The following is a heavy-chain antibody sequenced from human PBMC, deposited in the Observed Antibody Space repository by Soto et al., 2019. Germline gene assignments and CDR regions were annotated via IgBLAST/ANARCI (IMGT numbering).Heavy chain of an antibody. D-gene: IGHD6-19*01. J-gene: IGHJ6*02. CDR3: ARDRNGGWVHMDV. CDR2: IWSDGNKE. CDR1: GFPFWHYG. V-gene: IGHV3-33*01. Sequence: QVQLVESGGGVVQPGRSLRLSCVGSGFPFWHYGMHWVRQAPGKGLEWVAVIWSDGNKESYADSVKGRFAISRDNSKDTLYLEMNSRRVEGTAVYLCARDRNGGWVHMDVWGQGTTVSVSS.